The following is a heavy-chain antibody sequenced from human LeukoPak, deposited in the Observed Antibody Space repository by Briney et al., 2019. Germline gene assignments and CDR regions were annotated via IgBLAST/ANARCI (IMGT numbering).Heavy chain of an antibody. CDR1: GFTVGSNY. CDR3: AREGDPGAFDI. CDR2: IYSGGST. Sequence: GGSLRLSCAASGFTVGSNYMSWVRQAPGKGLEWVSVIYSGGSTYYADSVKGRFTISRDNAKNSLYLQMNSLRAEDTAVYYCAREGDPGAFDIWGQGTMVTVSS. D-gene: IGHD3-10*01. J-gene: IGHJ3*02. V-gene: IGHV3-66*01.